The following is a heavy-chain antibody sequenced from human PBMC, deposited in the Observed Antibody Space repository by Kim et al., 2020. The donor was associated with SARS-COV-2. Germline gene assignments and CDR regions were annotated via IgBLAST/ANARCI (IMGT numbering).Heavy chain of an antibody. D-gene: IGHD5-12*01. CDR2: TA. CDR3: ARLNGYNVDY. Sequence: TANDPQKFQGRGTITADESTSTAYMELSSLRSEDTAVYYCARLNGYNVDYWGQGTLVTVSS. V-gene: IGHV1-69*01. J-gene: IGHJ4*02.